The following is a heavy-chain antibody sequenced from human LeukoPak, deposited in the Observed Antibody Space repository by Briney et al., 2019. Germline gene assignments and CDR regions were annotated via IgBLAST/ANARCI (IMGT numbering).Heavy chain of an antibody. D-gene: IGHD6-13*01. V-gene: IGHV3-48*03. J-gene: IGHJ6*02. CDR2: ISSSGSTI. CDR1: GFTFSSYE. CDR3: AREGRAAAGPYYYYGMDV. Sequence: SGGSLRLSCAASGFTFSSYEMSWVRRAPGKGLEWVSYISSSGSTIYYADSVKGRFTISRDNAKNSLYLQMNSLRAEDTAVYYCAREGRAAAGPYYYYGMDVWGQGTTVTVSS.